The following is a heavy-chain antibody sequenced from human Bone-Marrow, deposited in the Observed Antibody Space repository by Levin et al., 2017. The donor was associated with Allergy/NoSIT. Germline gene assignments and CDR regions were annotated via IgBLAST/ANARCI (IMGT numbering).Heavy chain of an antibody. J-gene: IGHJ4*02. CDR1: GGSISSGGYY. CDR3: ARARDILTGSNFYYFDY. CDR2: IYYSGST. Sequence: SQTLSLTCTVSGGSISSGGYYWSWIRQHPGKGLEWIGYIYYSGSTYYNPSLKSRVTISVDTSKNQFSLKLSSVTAADTAVYYCARARDILTGSNFYYFDYWGQGTLVTVSS. V-gene: IGHV4-31*03. D-gene: IGHD3-9*01.